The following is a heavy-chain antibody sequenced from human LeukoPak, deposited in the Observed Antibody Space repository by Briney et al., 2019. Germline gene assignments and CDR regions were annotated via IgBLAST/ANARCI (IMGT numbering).Heavy chain of an antibody. CDR3: AKDSGGSAWPKYFDY. CDR2: VSHSGGNT. Sequence: AGGSLRLSCAASGFTFINYAMSWVRQAPGKGPEWVSTVSHSGGNTYHADSVKGRFTISRDNSKNTLYLQMDSLRAEDTAVYYCAKDSGGSAWPKYFDYWGQGSLATVSS. V-gene: IGHV3-23*01. CDR1: GFTFINYA. J-gene: IGHJ4*02. D-gene: IGHD2-15*01.